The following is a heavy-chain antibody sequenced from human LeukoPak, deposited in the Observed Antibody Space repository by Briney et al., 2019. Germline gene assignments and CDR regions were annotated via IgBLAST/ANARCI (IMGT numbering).Heavy chain of an antibody. CDR3: ARGEAGSIDY. CDR1: GGSISSGGYY. J-gene: IGHJ4*02. CDR2: IYYSGST. V-gene: IGHV4-31*03. D-gene: IGHD6-13*01. Sequence: TLSLTCTVSGGSISSGGYYWSWIRQHPGKGLEWIGYIYYSGSTYYNPSLKSRVTISVDTSKNQFSLKLSSVTAADTAVYYCARGEAGSIDYWGQGTLVTVSS.